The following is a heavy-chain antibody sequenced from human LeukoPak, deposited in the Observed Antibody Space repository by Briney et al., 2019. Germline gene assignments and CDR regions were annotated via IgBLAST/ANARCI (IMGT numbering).Heavy chain of an antibody. V-gene: IGHV1-18*01. CDR1: GYTFTSYV. Sequence: GASVKVSCKASGYTFTSYVISWVRQAPGQGLEWMGWISAYNGNTNYAQKLQGRVTMTTDTSTSTAYMELRSLRSDDTAVYYCAGDGCGDCYFQRDFDYWGQGTLVTVSS. J-gene: IGHJ4*02. CDR2: ISAYNGNT. D-gene: IGHD2-21*02. CDR3: AGDGCGDCYFQRDFDY.